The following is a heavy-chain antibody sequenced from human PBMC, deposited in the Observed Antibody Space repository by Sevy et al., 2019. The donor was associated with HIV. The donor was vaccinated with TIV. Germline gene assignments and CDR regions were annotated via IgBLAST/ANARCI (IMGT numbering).Heavy chain of an antibody. Sequence: SETLSLTCTVSGGSISSYYWSWIRQPAGKGLEWIGRIYTSGSTNYNPSLKSRVTMSVDTSKNQFSLKLSSVTDADTAVYYCARDRIVVVVAATSYGMDVWGQGTTVTVSS. CDR3: ARDRIVVVVAATSYGMDV. CDR1: GGSISSYY. J-gene: IGHJ6*02. D-gene: IGHD2-15*01. CDR2: IYTSGST. V-gene: IGHV4-4*07.